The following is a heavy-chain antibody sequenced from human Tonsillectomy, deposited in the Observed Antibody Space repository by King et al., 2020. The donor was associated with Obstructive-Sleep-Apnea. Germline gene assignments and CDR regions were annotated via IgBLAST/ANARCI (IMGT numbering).Heavy chain of an antibody. D-gene: IGHD3-3*01. CDR1: GGSISSSSYY. CDR2: IYYSGST. CDR3: ARSLGSDFWSGYFDY. J-gene: IGHJ4*02. V-gene: IGHV4-39*07. Sequence: QLQESGPGLVKPSETLSLTCTVSGGSISSSSYYWGWIRQPPGKGLEWIGSIYYSGSTYYNLSLKSRVTISVDTSKNQFSLKLSSVTAADTAVYYCARSLGSDFWSGYFDYWGQGTLVTVSS.